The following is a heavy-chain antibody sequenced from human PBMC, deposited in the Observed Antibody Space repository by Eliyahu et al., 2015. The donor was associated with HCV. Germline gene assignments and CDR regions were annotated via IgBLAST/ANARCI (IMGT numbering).Heavy chain of an antibody. CDR3: ASLERRVVPAAMAFDP. Sequence: QVQLQQWGAGLLKPSETLSLTCAVYGGSFSGYYWSWIRQPPGKGLEWIGEINHSGSTNYNPSLKSRVTISVDTSKNQFSLKLSSVTAADTAVYYCASLERRVVPAAMAFDPWGQGTLVTVSS. V-gene: IGHV4-34*01. J-gene: IGHJ5*02. CDR2: INHSGST. D-gene: IGHD2-2*01. CDR1: GGSFSGYY.